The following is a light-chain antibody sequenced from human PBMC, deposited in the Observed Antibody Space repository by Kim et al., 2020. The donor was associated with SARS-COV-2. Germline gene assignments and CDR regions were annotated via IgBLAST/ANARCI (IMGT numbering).Light chain of an antibody. Sequence: PGERATPSCRASQSVRSNYLAWYQQKPGQAPRLLIYDTSIRATGIPDRFSGSGSGTDFTLTISRLEPEDFAVYYCQQYGISPSTFGGGTKVDIK. CDR2: DTS. CDR1: QSVRSNY. J-gene: IGKJ4*01. CDR3: QQYGISPST. V-gene: IGKV3-20*01.